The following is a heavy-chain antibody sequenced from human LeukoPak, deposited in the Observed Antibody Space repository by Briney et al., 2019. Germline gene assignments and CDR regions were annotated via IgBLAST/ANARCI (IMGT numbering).Heavy chain of an antibody. CDR2: IGSSGNTI. D-gene: IGHD6-19*01. V-gene: IGHV3-48*01. CDR1: GFTFSGYI. CDR3: ARDQWLDY. J-gene: IGHJ4*02. Sequence: PGGSLRLSCAASGFTFSGYIMNWVRQAPGKGLEWVSFIGSSGNTIYYADSVKGRFTVSRDNAKKYMYLQMNSLRAEGEAGYYCARDQWLDYWGQGTLVTVSS.